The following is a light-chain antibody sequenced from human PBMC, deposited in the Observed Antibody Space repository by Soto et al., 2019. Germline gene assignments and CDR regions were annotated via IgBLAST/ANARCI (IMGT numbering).Light chain of an antibody. CDR1: ESIRSD. J-gene: IGKJ5*01. CDR3: QQYHDWPTIT. V-gene: IGKV3-15*01. CDR2: GGS. Sequence: EIVMTQSPDILSVPPGDRATLSCRASESIRSDLAWYQQKPGQAPRLLIFGGSIRAADIPARFSGSGSGTEFTLTIGTLQSEDFAMYYCQQYHDWPTITFGQGTRLETK.